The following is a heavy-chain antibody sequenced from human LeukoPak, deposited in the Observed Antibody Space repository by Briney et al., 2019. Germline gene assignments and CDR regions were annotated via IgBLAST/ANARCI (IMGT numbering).Heavy chain of an antibody. D-gene: IGHD1-26*01. V-gene: IGHV1-2*02. CDR1: GYTFTGYY. Sequence: ASVKVSCKASGYTFTGYYMHWVRKAPGQGLEWMGWINPNSGGTNYAQKFQGRVTMTRDTSISTAYMELRSLRSDDTAVYYCARGIVGATAISNYRRSPFDYWGQGTLVTVSS. J-gene: IGHJ4*02. CDR3: ARGIVGATAISNYRRSPFDY. CDR2: INPNSGGT.